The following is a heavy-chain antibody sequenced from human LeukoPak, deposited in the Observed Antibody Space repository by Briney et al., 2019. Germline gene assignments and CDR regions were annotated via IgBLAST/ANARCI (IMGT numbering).Heavy chain of an antibody. CDR2: IYYSGST. Sequence: SETLSLTCTVSGGSISSSSYYWGWIRQPPGKGLEWIGSIYYSGSTYYNPSLKSRVTISVDTPKNQFSLKLSSVTAADTAVYYCARQQYQLLYCWFDPWGQGTLVTVSS. D-gene: IGHD2-2*02. J-gene: IGHJ5*02. V-gene: IGHV4-39*01. CDR3: ARQQYQLLYCWFDP. CDR1: GGSISSSSYY.